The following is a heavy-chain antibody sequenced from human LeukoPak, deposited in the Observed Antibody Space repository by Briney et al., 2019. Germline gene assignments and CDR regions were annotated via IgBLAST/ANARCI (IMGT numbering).Heavy chain of an antibody. CDR2: IYYSGST. D-gene: IGHD3-3*01. CDR1: GGSISSGSYY. J-gene: IGHJ4*02. Sequence: SETLSLTCTVSGGSISSGSYYWGWIRQPPGKGLEWIGSIYYSGSTYYNPSLKSRVTISVDTSKNQFSLKLSSVTAADTAVYHCASSITIFGVVPFDYWGQGTLVTVSS. V-gene: IGHV4-39*07. CDR3: ASSITIFGVVPFDY.